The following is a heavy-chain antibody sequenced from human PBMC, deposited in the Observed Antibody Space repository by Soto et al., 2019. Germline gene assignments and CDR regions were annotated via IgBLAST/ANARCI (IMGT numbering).Heavy chain of an antibody. CDR2: INPYGGAA. V-gene: IGHV1-46*01. J-gene: IGHJ4*02. D-gene: IGHD3-22*01. Sequence: ASVKVSCKASGYTFASTWMHWVRQAPGQGLEWMGIINPYGGAATYAEKFQGRVTMTRDTSTATDYMELSSLRSEDTAMYYCARDRPHSSAYWWLDYWGQGTQVTVP. CDR3: ARDRPHSSAYWWLDY. CDR1: GYTFASTW.